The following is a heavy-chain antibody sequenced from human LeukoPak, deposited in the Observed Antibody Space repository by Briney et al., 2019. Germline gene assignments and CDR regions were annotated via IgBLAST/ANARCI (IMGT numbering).Heavy chain of an antibody. J-gene: IGHJ4*02. Sequence: SETLSLTCTVSGGSISSGGYYWSWIRQHPGKGLEWIGYIYYSGSTYYNPSLKSRVTISVDTSKNQFSLKLSSVTAADTAVYYCASSSNRYSTPHYYFDFWGQGTLVTVSS. CDR2: IYYSGST. CDR1: GGSISSGGYY. D-gene: IGHD1-14*01. CDR3: ASSSNRYSTPHYYFDF. V-gene: IGHV4-31*03.